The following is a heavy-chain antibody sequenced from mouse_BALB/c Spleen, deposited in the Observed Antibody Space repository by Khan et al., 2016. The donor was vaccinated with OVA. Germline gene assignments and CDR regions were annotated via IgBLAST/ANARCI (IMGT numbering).Heavy chain of an antibody. CDR2: IYPGNVNT. Sequence: VQLQESGPDLVKPGASVKISCKASGYTFTTYYLHWVKQRPGQGLEWIGWIYPGNVNTKYNEKFKDKATLTADKSSSTAYMQVSSLTSEDSAVSFSARDDYFVGDAMDYWGQGSSITVSS. J-gene: IGHJ4*01. V-gene: IGHV1S56*01. CDR3: ARDDYFVGDAMDY. CDR1: GYTFTTYY. D-gene: IGHD2-4*01.